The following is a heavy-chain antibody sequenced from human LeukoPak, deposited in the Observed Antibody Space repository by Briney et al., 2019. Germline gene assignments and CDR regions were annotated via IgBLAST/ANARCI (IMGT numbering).Heavy chain of an antibody. J-gene: IGHJ4*02. D-gene: IGHD1-26*01. Sequence: SETLSLTCTVSGGSISSYYWSWIRQPAGKGLEWIGRIYTSGSTNYNPSLKSRVTMSVDTSKNQFSPKLSSVTAADTAVYYCARDHRSGSYFIYWGQGTLVTVSS. V-gene: IGHV4-4*07. CDR1: GGSISSYY. CDR3: ARDHRSGSYFIY. CDR2: IYTSGST.